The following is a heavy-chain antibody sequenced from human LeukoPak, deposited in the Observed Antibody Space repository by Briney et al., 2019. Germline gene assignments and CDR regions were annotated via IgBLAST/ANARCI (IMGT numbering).Heavy chain of an antibody. D-gene: IGHD2-8*01. J-gene: IGHJ4*02. V-gene: IGHV4-39*07. CDR3: ARPHSGTVNASTYGVIDY. CDR1: GGSISSSDSY. Sequence: PWETLSLTCTVSGGSISSSDSYWGWLRPPPGKGLEWTGNIYYSGTTYYNPSLNSRATISVDTSKNHFSLKLSSVTAGDTAMYYCARPHSGTVNASTYGVIDYWGQGTLVTVSS. CDR2: IYYSGTT.